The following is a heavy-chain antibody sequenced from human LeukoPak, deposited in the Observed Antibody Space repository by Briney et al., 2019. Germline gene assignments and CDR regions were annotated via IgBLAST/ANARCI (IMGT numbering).Heavy chain of an antibody. CDR3: ARSRFWSGYWTNYYGMDV. CDR2: INHSGST. V-gene: IGHV4-34*01. J-gene: IGHJ6*02. CDR1: GGSFSGYY. Sequence: PSETLSLTCAVYGGSFSGYYWSWIRQPPGKGLEWIGEINHSGSTNYNPPLKSRVTISVDTSKNQFSLKLSSVTAADTAVYYCARSRFWSGYWTNYYGMDVWGQGTTVTVSS. D-gene: IGHD3-3*01.